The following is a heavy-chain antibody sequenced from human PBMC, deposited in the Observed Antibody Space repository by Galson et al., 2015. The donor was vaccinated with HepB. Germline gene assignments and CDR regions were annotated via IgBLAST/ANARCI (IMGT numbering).Heavy chain of an antibody. CDR1: GFTFSNYW. Sequence: SLRLSCAASGFTFSNYWMTWVRQAPGKGLEWVANIKQDGSEKYYVDSVKGRFTISRDNAKNSLYLQMNSLSAADTAVYYCARALQTYYYPSGSSRPFDYWGQGTLVTVSS. V-gene: IGHV3-7*03. J-gene: IGHJ4*02. CDR3: ARALQTYYYPSGSSRPFDY. CDR2: IKQDGSEK. D-gene: IGHD3-10*01.